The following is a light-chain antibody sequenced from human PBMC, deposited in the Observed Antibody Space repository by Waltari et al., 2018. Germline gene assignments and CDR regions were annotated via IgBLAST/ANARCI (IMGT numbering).Light chain of an antibody. CDR1: SPQVGAGFD. J-gene: IGLJ3*02. Sequence: QSVLTQPPSVSGAPGPRVTIPCTGGSPQVGAGFDLPWYQQLPGTAPKLLIYDNINRPSGVPDRFSGSKSGTSASLAIAGLQAEDEAYYYCQSYDVSLSAWVFGGGTKVTVL. V-gene: IGLV1-40*01. CDR3: QSYDVSLSAWV. CDR2: DNI.